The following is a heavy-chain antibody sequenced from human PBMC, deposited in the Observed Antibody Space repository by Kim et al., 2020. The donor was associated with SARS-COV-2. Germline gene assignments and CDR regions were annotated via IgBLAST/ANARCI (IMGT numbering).Heavy chain of an antibody. Sequence: IYYADSVKGRFTISRDNAKILMYLQMNSLRAEDTAVYYGASPDYGDLFDYWGQGTLVTVSS. CDR3: ASPDYGDLFDY. D-gene: IGHD4-17*01. J-gene: IGHJ4*02. V-gene: IGHV3-48*03. CDR2: I.